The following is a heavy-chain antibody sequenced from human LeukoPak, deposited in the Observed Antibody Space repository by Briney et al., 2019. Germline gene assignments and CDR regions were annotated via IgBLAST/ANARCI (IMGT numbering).Heavy chain of an antibody. Sequence: GGSLRLSCAASGFTFSSYGMSWVRQAPGKGLEWVSAISGSGGSTYYADSVKGRFTISRDNSKNTLYLQMNSLRAEDTAVYYCAKDHYYDSSGYPSLFDYWGQGTLVTVSS. CDR1: GFTFSSYG. D-gene: IGHD3-22*01. CDR2: ISGSGGST. V-gene: IGHV3-23*01. J-gene: IGHJ4*02. CDR3: AKDHYYDSSGYPSLFDY.